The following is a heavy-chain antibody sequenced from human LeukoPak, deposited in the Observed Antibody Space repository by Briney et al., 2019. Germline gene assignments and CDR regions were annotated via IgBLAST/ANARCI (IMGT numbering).Heavy chain of an antibody. CDR2: IYHSGST. J-gene: IGHJ3*02. CDR3: ARIERGYSYGSAFDI. D-gene: IGHD5-18*01. Sequence: SETLSLTCTVSGYSISSGYYWGWIRQPPGKGLEWIGSIYHSGSTYYNPSLKSRVTISVDTSKNQFSLKLSSVTAADTAVYYCARIERGYSYGSAFDIWGQGTMVTVSS. V-gene: IGHV4-38-2*02. CDR1: GYSISSGYY.